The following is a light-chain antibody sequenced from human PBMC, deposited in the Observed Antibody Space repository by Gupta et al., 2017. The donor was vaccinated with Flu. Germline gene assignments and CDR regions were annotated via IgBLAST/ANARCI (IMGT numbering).Light chain of an antibody. CDR1: RSGLNTSNNKNC. Sequence: DIVLNQSPDSLAVSLGERATINCKPSRSGLNTSNNKNCLSWYQHKAGQPPKLLIHWASTRESGVPDRFSGSGSGTDFTLTISSLQAEDVAVYYCQQHYSTPQITFGQGTRLDIK. CDR2: WAS. V-gene: IGKV4-1*01. CDR3: QQHYSTPQIT. J-gene: IGKJ5*01.